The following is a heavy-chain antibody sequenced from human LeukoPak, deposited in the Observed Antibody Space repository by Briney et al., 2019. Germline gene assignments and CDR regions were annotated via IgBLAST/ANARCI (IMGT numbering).Heavy chain of an antibody. D-gene: IGHD5-18*01. CDR3: STSKYNYGFLDY. Sequence: PGGSLRLSCAASGFTVSTNYMSWVRQAPGKGLEWVSTIYSDDTTYNADSVKGRFTISRHNSKNTLHLQMNSLRAEDTAVYYCSTSKYNYGFLDYWGQGTLVTVSS. J-gene: IGHJ4*02. V-gene: IGHV3-53*04. CDR1: GFTVSTNY. CDR2: IYSDDTT.